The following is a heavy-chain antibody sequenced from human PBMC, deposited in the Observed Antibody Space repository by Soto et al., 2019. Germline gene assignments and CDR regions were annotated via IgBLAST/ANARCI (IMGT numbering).Heavy chain of an antibody. CDR2: IDWDDDK. Sequence: SGPTLVNPTQTLTLTCTFSGFSLSTSGMCVSWIRQPPGKALEWLARIDWDDDKYYSTSLKTRLTISKDTSKNQVVLTMTNMDPVDTATYYCARSYYDILTGYLSWFDPWGQGTLVTVSS. CDR1: GFSLSTSGMC. D-gene: IGHD3-9*01. V-gene: IGHV2-70*11. CDR3: ARSYYDILTGYLSWFDP. J-gene: IGHJ5*02.